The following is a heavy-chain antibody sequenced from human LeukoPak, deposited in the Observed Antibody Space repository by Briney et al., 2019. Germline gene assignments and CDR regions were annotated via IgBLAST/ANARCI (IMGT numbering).Heavy chain of an antibody. J-gene: IGHJ1*01. D-gene: IGHD6-19*01. Sequence: ASVKVSCKASGYTFSSYDINWVRQATGQGLEWMGWMNPNSGNTGYAQKFQGRLNMTRNTSIDTAYMELSSLRSDDTTVYYCARRVGSGWPVQHWGQGTLVTVSS. V-gene: IGHV1-8*01. CDR3: ARRVGSGWPVQH. CDR1: GYTFSSYD. CDR2: MNPNSGNT.